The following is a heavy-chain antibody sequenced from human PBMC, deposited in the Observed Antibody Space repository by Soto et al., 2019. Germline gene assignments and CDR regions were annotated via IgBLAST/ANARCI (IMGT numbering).Heavy chain of an antibody. J-gene: IGHJ5*02. CDR1: GGSISSYY. CDR2: VYYSGST. Sequence: SETLSLTCTVSGGSISSYYWSWIRQPPGKGLEWIGYVYYSGSTNYNPSLKSRVTISVDTSKNQFSLKLSSVTAADTAVYYCARGVAAAANWFDPWGQGTLVTVSS. D-gene: IGHD6-13*01. CDR3: ARGVAAAANWFDP. V-gene: IGHV4-59*01.